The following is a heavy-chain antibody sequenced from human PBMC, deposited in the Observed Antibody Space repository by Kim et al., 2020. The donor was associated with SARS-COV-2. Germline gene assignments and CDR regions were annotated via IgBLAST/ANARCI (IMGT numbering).Heavy chain of an antibody. CDR3: ARAADIVPTIPAYVDY. V-gene: IGHV1-3*01. CDR1: GYTFTSHA. Sequence: ASVKVSCKASGYTFTSHAMHWVRQAPGQRLEWMGWINAANGNTKYSQKFQGRVTITRDTSANTAFMELSSLRSEDTAVYYCARAADIVPTIPAYVDYCGQGALVTVSS. J-gene: IGHJ4*02. CDR2: INAANGNT. D-gene: IGHD5-12*01.